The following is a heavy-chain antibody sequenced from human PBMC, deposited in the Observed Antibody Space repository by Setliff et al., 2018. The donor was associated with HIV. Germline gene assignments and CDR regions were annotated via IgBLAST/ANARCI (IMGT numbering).Heavy chain of an antibody. Sequence: SETLSLTCTVSGVSITSTNFYWGWIRQPPGKGLEWIGSISSGGNTYYNTSLKSRVTMSIDTPNNQFSLKLSSVTAADTSVYHCARLYLNTGGYWASTYRYLDLWGRGTLVTVSS. CDR1: GVSITSTNFY. CDR3: ARLYLNTGGYWASTYRYLDL. V-gene: IGHV4-39*01. CDR2: ISSGGNT. J-gene: IGHJ2*01. D-gene: IGHD2-8*02.